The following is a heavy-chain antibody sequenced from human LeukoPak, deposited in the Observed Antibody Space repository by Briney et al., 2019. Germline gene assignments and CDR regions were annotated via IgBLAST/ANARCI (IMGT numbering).Heavy chain of an antibody. Sequence: QTGGSLRLSCAASGFTFSNYWMSWVRQAPGKGLEWVANIKQDGSEKYYVDSVKGRFTISRDNAKNSLYLQMNSLRAEDTAVYYCARDRTHDFWSGYLYYYYYYMDVWGKGTTVTVSS. CDR2: IKQDGSEK. CDR1: GFTFSNYW. J-gene: IGHJ6*03. D-gene: IGHD3-3*01. CDR3: ARDRTHDFWSGYLYYYYYYMDV. V-gene: IGHV3-7*01.